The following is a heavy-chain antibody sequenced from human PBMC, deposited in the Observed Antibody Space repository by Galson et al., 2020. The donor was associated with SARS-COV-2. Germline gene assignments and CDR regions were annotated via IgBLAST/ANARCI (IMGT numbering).Heavy chain of an antibody. CDR1: GFTFSSYG. V-gene: IGHV3-30*03. Sequence: GESLKLSCAASGFTFSSYGLHCVRQAPGKGLEWVAVISYAGSNKYYADSVKGRFTISRDNSKNTLYLQMNSLRAEETAVSYCASTPKYCSSTSCYLRRFDPWGQGTLVTVSS. CDR3: ASTPKYCSSTSCYLRRFDP. J-gene: IGHJ5*02. D-gene: IGHD2-2*01. CDR2: ISYAGSNK.